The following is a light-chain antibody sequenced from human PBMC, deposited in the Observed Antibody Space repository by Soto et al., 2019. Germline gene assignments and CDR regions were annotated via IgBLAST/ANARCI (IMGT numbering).Light chain of an antibody. V-gene: IGKV3-11*01. CDR2: DAS. CDR1: QSVSSY. CDR3: QQRSNWPIT. J-gene: IGKJ5*01. Sequence: EIVLTQPPATLSLSPGERATLSCRASQSVSSYLAWYQQKPGQAPRLLIYDASNRATGIPARFSGSGSGTDFTLTISSLEPEDFAVYYCQQRSNWPITFGQGTRL.